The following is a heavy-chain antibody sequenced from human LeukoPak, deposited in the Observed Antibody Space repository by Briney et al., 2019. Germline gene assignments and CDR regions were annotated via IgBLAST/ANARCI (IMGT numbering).Heavy chain of an antibody. V-gene: IGHV3-30*02. CDR3: AKVRSGGSYLDFDY. CDR2: IRYDGSNK. D-gene: IGHD1-26*01. J-gene: IGHJ4*02. CDR1: GFTFSSYG. Sequence: GGSLRLSCAASGFTFSSYGMHWVRQAPGKGLEWVAFIRYDGSNKYYADSVKGRFTISRDNSKNTLYLQMNSLRAEDTAVYYYAKVRSGGSYLDFDYWGQGTLVTVSS.